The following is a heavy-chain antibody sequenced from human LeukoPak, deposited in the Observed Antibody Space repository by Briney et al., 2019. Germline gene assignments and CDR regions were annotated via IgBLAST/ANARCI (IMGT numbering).Heavy chain of an antibody. CDR2: INWNGGST. CDR3: ARDQVDSSSSARLVDYYYMDV. J-gene: IGHJ6*03. V-gene: IGHV3-20*04. Sequence: GGSLRLSCAASGFTFSDYYMSWIRQAPGKGLEWVSGINWNGGSTGYADSVKGRFTISRDNAKNSLYLQMNSLRAEDTALYYCARDQVDSSSSARLVDYYYMDVWGKGTTVTVSS. CDR1: GFTFSDYY. D-gene: IGHD6-6*01.